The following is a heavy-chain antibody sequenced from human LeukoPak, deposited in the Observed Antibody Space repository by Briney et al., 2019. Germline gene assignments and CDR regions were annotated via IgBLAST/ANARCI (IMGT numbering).Heavy chain of an antibody. CDR1: GFTFSDHY. Sequence: GGSPRLSCEVSGFTFSDHYMSWIRQAPGKRLEWVSYISSGSTYTKYADSVEGRFTISRDNAKNSLYLQMNSLRAEDTAVYYCARGDYGGDYFDYWGQGTLVTVSS. D-gene: IGHD4-23*01. J-gene: IGHJ4*02. CDR2: ISSGSTYT. CDR3: ARGDYGGDYFDY. V-gene: IGHV3-11*05.